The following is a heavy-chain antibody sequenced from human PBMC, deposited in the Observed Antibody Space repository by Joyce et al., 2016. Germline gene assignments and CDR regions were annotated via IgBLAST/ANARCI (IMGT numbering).Heavy chain of an antibody. Sequence: QLQLQESGPGLVKPSETLSLTCSVSGGSIVSNSYNWGWVRQPPGKPLEWIATIFHTGATCYNPSLQSRVFMSVDTSRNQFSLRLNSVTAADTVVYFCARHPTGFPNWFDTWGQGTLVTVSS. CDR2: IFHTGAT. D-gene: IGHD1-14*01. J-gene: IGHJ5*01. V-gene: IGHV4-39*01. CDR1: GGSIVSNSYN. CDR3: ARHPTGFPNWFDT.